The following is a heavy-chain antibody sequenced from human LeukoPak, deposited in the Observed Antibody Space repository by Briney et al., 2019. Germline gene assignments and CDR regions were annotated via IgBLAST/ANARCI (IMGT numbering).Heavy chain of an antibody. CDR3: VRGFNRGFDP. D-gene: IGHD1-14*01. CDR1: GFVVSTNY. J-gene: IGHJ5*02. V-gene: IGHV3-53*01. Sequence: GGSLRLSCVASGFVVSTNYFSWVRQAPGKGLEWVSVIYSGGTPYYADSVKGGFTISRDISKNTLHLQMDSLRAEDTAVYYCVRGFNRGFDPWGPGTLVTVSS. CDR2: IYSGGTP.